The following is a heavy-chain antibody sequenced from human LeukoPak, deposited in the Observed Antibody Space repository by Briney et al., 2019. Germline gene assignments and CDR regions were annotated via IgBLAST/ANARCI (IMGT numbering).Heavy chain of an antibody. CDR2: ISTSSSYI. Sequence: GGSLRLSCAASGFTFNKYSMNWVRQAPGKGLEWVSSISTSSSYIYYADSVKGRFTISRDNAKNSLYLQMNSLRAEDTAVFYCARLRWEQTGYSSDYWGQGTLVTVSS. CDR3: ARLRWEQTGYSSDY. V-gene: IGHV3-21*06. CDR1: GFTFNKYS. D-gene: IGHD4-23*01. J-gene: IGHJ4*02.